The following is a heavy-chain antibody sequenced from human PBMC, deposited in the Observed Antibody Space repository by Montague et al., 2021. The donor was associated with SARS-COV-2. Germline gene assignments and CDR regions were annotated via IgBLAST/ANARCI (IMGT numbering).Heavy chain of an antibody. CDR3: LRRDIRPRHYREEIDY. D-gene: IGHD1-14*01. V-gene: IGHV4-39*01. Sequence: SETLSLTCTVSGASITSTNYYWGWIRQPPGKGLEWIGNLYSPGSAYYNPSLKSRGTISVDKSKKQFSLNLTSVTAADTAIYYCLRRDIRPRHYREEIDYWGQGTLVTVSS. J-gene: IGHJ4*02. CDR2: LYSPGSA. CDR1: GASITSTNYY.